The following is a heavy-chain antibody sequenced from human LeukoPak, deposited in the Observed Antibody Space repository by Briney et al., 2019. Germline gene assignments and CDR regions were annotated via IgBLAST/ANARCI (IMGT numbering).Heavy chain of an antibody. CDR2: INHSGST. CDR1: GGSFSGHY. J-gene: IGHJ4*02. Sequence: SETLSLTCAVYGGSFSGHYWSWIRQPPGKGLEWIGEINHSGSTNYNPSLKSRVTISVDTSKNQFSLKLSSVTAADTAVYYCARIKPNYWGQGTLVTVSS. D-gene: IGHD1-14*01. CDR3: ARIKPNY. V-gene: IGHV4-34*01.